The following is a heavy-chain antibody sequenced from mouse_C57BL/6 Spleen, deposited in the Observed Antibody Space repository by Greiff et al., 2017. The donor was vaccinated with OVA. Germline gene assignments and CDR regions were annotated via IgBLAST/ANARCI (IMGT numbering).Heavy chain of an antibody. J-gene: IGHJ4*01. Sequence: VQLQQSGAELVKPGASVKISCKASGYAFRSYWMNWVKQRPGKGLEWIGQIYPGDGDTNYNGKFKGKATLTADKSYSTAYMQLSSLTSEDSAVYFCARRNYGNPYYAMDYWGQGTSVTVSS. D-gene: IGHD2-1*01. CDR2: IYPGDGDT. V-gene: IGHV1-80*01. CDR3: ARRNYGNPYYAMDY. CDR1: GYAFRSYW.